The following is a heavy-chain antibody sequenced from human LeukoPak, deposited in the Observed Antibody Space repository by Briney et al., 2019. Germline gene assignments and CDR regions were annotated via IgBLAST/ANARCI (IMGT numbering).Heavy chain of an antibody. J-gene: IGHJ4*02. Sequence: SQTLSLTCTVSGGSISSGDYYSSWIRQPPGKGLEWIGYIYYSGSTYYNPSLESRVSISVDTSKNQFSLKLSSVTAADTAVYYCATAGNYYSKYWGQGALVTVSS. CDR1: GGSISSGDYY. V-gene: IGHV4-30-4*08. D-gene: IGHD3-10*01. CDR2: IYYSGST. CDR3: ATAGNYYSKY.